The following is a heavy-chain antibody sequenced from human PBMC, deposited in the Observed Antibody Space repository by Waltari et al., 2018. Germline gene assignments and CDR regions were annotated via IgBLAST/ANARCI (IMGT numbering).Heavy chain of an antibody. CDR1: GFTFSSYS. Sequence: EVQLVESGGGLVQPGGSLRLSCAASGFTFSSYSMNWVRQAPGKGVEWVSYIYYADSVKGRFTISRDNAKNSLYLQMNSLRAEDTAVYYCARVSPWELGVDYWGQGTLVTVSS. D-gene: IGHD1-26*01. CDR2: I. V-gene: IGHV3-48*04. J-gene: IGHJ4*02. CDR3: ARVSPWELGVDY.